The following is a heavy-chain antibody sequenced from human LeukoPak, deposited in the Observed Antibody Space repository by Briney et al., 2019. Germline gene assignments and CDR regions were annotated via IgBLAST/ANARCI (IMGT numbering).Heavy chain of an antibody. D-gene: IGHD6-13*01. CDR1: GGTFSSYA. J-gene: IGHJ4*02. CDR3: ARAEYSSSWAHFDY. Sequence: GASVKVSCKASGGTFSSYAISWVRQAPGQGLERMGRIIPILGIANYAQKFQGGVTITADKSTSTAYMELSSLRSEDTAVYYCARAEYSSSWAHFDYWGQGTLVTVSS. CDR2: IIPILGIA. V-gene: IGHV1-69*04.